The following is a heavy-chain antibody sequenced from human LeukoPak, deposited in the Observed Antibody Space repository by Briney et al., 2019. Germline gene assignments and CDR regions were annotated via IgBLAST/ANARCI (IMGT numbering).Heavy chain of an antibody. D-gene: IGHD3-10*01. V-gene: IGHV4-34*01. CDR1: GGSFSGYY. J-gene: IGHJ4*02. CDR3: ARASYYYGSGSYFDY. CDR2: INHSGST. Sequence: SQTLSLTCAVYGGSFSGYYWSWIRQPPGKGLEWIGEINHSGSTNYNPSLKSRVTISVDTSKNQFSLKLSSVTAADTAVYYCARASYYYGSGSYFDYWGQGTLVTVSS.